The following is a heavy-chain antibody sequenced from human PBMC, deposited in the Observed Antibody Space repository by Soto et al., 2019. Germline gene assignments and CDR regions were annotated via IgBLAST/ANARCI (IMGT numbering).Heavy chain of an antibody. CDR3: ATSFNFYDSSGPPY. V-gene: IGHV4-34*01. D-gene: IGHD3-22*01. CDR1: GGSFSASY. J-gene: IGHJ4*02. Sequence: SETLFLTCAVFGGSFSASYCSWIRQPPGKGLEWIGEINHSGNTNYNPSLKSRVTISVDTSKSQFSLKLSSVTAADTAVYYCATSFNFYDSSGPPYWGQGTLVTVSS. CDR2: INHSGNT.